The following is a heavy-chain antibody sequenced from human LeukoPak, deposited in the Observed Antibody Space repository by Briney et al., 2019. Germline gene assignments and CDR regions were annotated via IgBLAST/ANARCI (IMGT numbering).Heavy chain of an antibody. J-gene: IGHJ4*02. Sequence: GGSLRLSCAASGFTFSAYEMNWVRQAPGKGLEWVSYITADGTNKYDADSVKGRFTISRDNAKNSLYLQMNSLRVYDTAIYYCAREVEWELPDYWGQGTLVTVSS. CDR1: GFTFSAYE. V-gene: IGHV3-48*03. CDR2: ITADGTNK. CDR3: AREVEWELPDY. D-gene: IGHD1-26*01.